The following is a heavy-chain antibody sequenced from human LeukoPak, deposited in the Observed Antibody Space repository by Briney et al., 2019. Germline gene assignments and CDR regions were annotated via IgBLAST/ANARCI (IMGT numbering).Heavy chain of an antibody. D-gene: IGHD1-1*01. V-gene: IGHV3-33*01. CDR3: ARDELAEL. J-gene: IGHJ4*02. CDR2: IGYDGSNK. CDR1: GFTFSNYG. Sequence: PGGSLRLSCAASGFTFSNYGMHWVRQAPGKGLEWVAVIGYDGSNKYYADSVKGRFTISRDNSKNTLYLQMSSLRAEDTAVYYCARDELAELWSQGTLVTVSS.